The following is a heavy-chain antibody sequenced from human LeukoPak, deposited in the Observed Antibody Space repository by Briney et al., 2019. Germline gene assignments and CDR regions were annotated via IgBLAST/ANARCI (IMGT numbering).Heavy chain of an antibody. D-gene: IGHD5-24*01. Sequence: SETLSLTSTVSGGSISRYYWSWLRQTPGKGLEWIAYIFYSGNTNYNPSLKSRVTLSIDTSKNQFSLRVKSVTTADTAIYYCARAITSGSSAMDVWGKGTTVTVSS. CDR2: IFYSGNT. V-gene: IGHV4-59*01. CDR3: ARAITSGSSAMDV. J-gene: IGHJ6*03. CDR1: GGSISRYY.